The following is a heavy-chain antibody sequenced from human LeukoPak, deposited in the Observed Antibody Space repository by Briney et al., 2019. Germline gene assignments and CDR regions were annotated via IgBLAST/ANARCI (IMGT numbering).Heavy chain of an antibody. J-gene: IGHJ6*03. CDR1: GGSLSSYY. D-gene: IGHD1-1*01. V-gene: IGHV4-59*01. Sequence: PSETLSLTCTVSGGSLSSYYWSWIRQPPGKGLEWIGYIYYSGSTNYNPSLKSRVTISVDTSKNQFSLKLSSVTAADTAVYYCARGWNYYYYYMDVWGKGTTVTVSS. CDR2: IYYSGST. CDR3: ARGWNYYYYYMDV.